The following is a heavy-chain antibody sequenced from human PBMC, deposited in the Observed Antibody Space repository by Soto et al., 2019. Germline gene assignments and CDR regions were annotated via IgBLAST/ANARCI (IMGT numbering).Heavy chain of an antibody. D-gene: IGHD3-16*02. CDR1: GYTFTSDY. Sequence: SVKFSCKASGYTFTSDYMPWVRHARVQAIGMMGWINPNSGGTNYAQKFQGRVTMTRDTSIGTAYMELSRLRSDDTAVYYCARGHYDYVWGSYRYTGNFDYWGQGTLVTVSS. CDR3: ARGHYDYVWGSYRYTGNFDY. V-gene: IGHV1-2*02. J-gene: IGHJ4*02. CDR2: INPNSGGT.